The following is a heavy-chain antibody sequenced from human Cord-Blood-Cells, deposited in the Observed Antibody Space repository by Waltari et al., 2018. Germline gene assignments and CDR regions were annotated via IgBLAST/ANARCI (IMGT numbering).Heavy chain of an antibody. D-gene: IGHD6-19*01. CDR2: RSYDGSNK. J-gene: IGHJ4*02. CDR1: GFTFRSYG. V-gene: IGHV3-30*18. CDR3: AKGVAVAVDY. Sequence: QVQLVESGGGVVQPGRSLRLSCAASGFTFRSYGMHWVRQAPGKGLEWVAVRSYDGSNKYYADSVKGRFTISRDNSKNTLYLQMNSLRAEDTAVYYCAKGVAVAVDYWGQGTLVTVSS.